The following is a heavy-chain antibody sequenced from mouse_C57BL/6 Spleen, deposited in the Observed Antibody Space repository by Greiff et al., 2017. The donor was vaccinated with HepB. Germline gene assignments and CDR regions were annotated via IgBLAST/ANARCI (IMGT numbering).Heavy chain of an antibody. D-gene: IGHD3-3*01. CDR1: GFTFSSYA. CDR2: ISSGGDYI. V-gene: IGHV5-9-1*02. Sequence: EVQVVESGEGLVKPGGSLKLSCAASGFTFSSYAMSWVRQTPEKRLEWVAYISSGGDYIYYADTVKGRFTISRDNARNTLYLQMSSLKSEDKAMYYWTRGDSRLYYFDYWGQGTTLTVSS. J-gene: IGHJ2*01. CDR3: TRGDSRLYYFDY.